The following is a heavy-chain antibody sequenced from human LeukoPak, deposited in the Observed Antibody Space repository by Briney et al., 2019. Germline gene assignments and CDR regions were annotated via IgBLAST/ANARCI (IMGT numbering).Heavy chain of an antibody. D-gene: IGHD3-16*01. J-gene: IGHJ4*02. Sequence: GGSLRLSCAASGFTFSTYAMNWVRQAPGKGLEWLSYISSRGGIIYYTDSVKGRFTISRDNAKNSLYLQMNSLRAEDTAVYYCARDALAGGDWSNMGDYWGQGTLVTVSS. CDR1: GFTFSTYA. CDR3: ARDALAGGDWSNMGDY. V-gene: IGHV3-48*03. CDR2: ISSRGGII.